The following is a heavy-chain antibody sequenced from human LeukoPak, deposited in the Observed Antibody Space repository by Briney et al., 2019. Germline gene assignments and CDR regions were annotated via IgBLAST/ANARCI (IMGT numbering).Heavy chain of an antibody. J-gene: IGHJ5*02. CDR2: INPNSGGT. CDR1: GYTFTGYY. CDR3: ARVVPAARRTYNWFDP. D-gene: IGHD2-2*01. Sequence: ASVKVSCKASGYTFTGYYMHWVRQAPGQGLEWMGWINPNSGGTNYAQKFQGRVTMTRDTSISPAYMELSRLRSDDTAVYYCARVVPAARRTYNWFDPWGQGTLVTVSS. V-gene: IGHV1-2*02.